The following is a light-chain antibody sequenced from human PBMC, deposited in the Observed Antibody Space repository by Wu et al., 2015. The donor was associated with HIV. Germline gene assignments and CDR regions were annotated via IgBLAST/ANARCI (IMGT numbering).Light chain of an antibody. CDR2: AAT. V-gene: IGKV1-12*01. Sequence: DIQVTQSPSFVSASVGGRVTITCRASQDIKNWLAWYQHKPGEAPNLLIYAATTLQSAVPSRFSGSGSGTDFTLTITNLQPEDFATYFCQQTFSFPPTFGPGDPRWIS. CDR1: QDIKNW. CDR3: QQTFSFPPT. J-gene: IGKJ1*01.